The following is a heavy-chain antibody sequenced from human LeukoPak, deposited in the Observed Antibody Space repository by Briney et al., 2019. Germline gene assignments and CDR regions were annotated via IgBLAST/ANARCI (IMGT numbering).Heavy chain of an antibody. Sequence: GGSLRLSCAASGFTFSSYAMSWVRQAPGKGLEWVSAISGSSGSTYYADSVKGRFTISRDNSKNTLSLQMNSLGAEDTAVYYCAKEITWELRAPFDIWGQGTMVTVSS. V-gene: IGHV3-23*01. CDR3: AKEITWELRAPFDI. D-gene: IGHD1-26*01. J-gene: IGHJ3*02. CDR2: ISGSSGST. CDR1: GFTFSSYA.